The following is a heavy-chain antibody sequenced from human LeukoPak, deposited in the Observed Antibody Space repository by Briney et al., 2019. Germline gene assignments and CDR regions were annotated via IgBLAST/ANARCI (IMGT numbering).Heavy chain of an antibody. J-gene: IGHJ4*02. Sequence: SETLSLTCTVSGGSISSTSYYWGWIRQPQGKVVEWVGSIYYSGSTYYNPSLKSRVTISVDTSKNQFSLKLSTVTAADTAVYYCASRLRWPSYFDYWGQGTLVTVSS. D-gene: IGHD4-23*01. CDR3: ASRLRWPSYFDY. CDR2: IYYSGST. V-gene: IGHV4-39*01. CDR1: GGSISSTSYY.